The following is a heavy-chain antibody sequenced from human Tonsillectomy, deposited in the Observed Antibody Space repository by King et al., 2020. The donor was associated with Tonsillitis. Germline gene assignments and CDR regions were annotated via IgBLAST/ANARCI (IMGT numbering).Heavy chain of an antibody. V-gene: IGHV3-33*08. CDR1: GFTFTSYG. CDR2: IWYNGINK. Sequence: VQLVESGGGVVKPGRSLRLSCAASGFTFTSYGMHWVRQAPGKGLEWVAVIWYNGINKYYADSVKGRFTISRDNSKNTVYLQMNSLRAEDTAVYYCARDGPNYYYMDVWGKGTTVTVSS. J-gene: IGHJ6*03. CDR3: ARDGPNYYYMDV.